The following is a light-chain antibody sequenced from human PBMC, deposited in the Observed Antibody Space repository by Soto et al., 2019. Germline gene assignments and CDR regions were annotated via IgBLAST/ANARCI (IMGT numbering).Light chain of an antibody. V-gene: IGKV1-39*01. CDR1: QSISNY. CDR3: QQYNNWPPEWT. J-gene: IGKJ1*01. CDR2: AAS. Sequence: DIQMTQSPSSLSASIGERVTITCRASQSISNYLNWFQQKPGEAPKLLIYAASSLPSGVPSRFSGSGSGTDFTLTISCLQSEDSAVYYCQQYNNWPPEWTFGQGTKVDIK.